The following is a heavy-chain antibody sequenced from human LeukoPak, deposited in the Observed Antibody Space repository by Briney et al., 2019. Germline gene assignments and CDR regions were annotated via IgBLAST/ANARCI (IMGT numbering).Heavy chain of an antibody. J-gene: IGHJ4*02. Sequence: GGSLRLSCAASGFTFSNYAMSWVRQAPGKGLEWVSAIRGSGGSTYYADSVKGRFTISRDNSKNTLYLQMNSLRAEDTALYYCAKDWDDYGDYFPLGYWGQGTLVTVSS. D-gene: IGHD4-17*01. V-gene: IGHV3-23*01. CDR2: IRGSGGST. CDR1: GFTFSNYA. CDR3: AKDWDDYGDYFPLGY.